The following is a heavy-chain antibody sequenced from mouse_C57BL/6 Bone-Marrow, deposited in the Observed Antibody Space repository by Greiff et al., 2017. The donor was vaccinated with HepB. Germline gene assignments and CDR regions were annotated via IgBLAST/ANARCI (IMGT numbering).Heavy chain of an antibody. CDR3: ARWNYGSSH. D-gene: IGHD1-1*01. Sequence: QVQLQQSGAELVRPGTSVKVSCKASGYAFTNYLIEWVKQRPGQGLEWIGVINPGSGGTNYNEKFKGKATLTADKSSSPAYMQLSSLTSEDSAVYFSARWNYGSSHWGQGTTLTVSS. V-gene: IGHV1-54*01. CDR1: GYAFTNYL. J-gene: IGHJ2*01. CDR2: INPGSGGT.